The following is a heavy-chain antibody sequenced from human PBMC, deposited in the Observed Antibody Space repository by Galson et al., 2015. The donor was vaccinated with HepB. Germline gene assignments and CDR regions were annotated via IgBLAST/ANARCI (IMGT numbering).Heavy chain of an antibody. V-gene: IGHV3-23*05. J-gene: IGHJ4*02. D-gene: IGHD2-2*03. CDR1: GFTFSTFA. Sequence: SLRLSCAASGFTFSTFAMGWVRQAPGKGLEWVSTLHNDGVTTHIADSVRGRFTISRDNSKNTLFLQMNSLGVEDTALYYCAKFRGMDIGDYHFDHWGQGTLVTVSS. CDR3: AKFRGMDIGDYHFDH. CDR2: LHNDGVTT.